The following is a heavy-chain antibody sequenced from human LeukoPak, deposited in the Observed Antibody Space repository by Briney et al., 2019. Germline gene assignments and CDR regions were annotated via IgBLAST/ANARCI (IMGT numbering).Heavy chain of an antibody. CDR1: GGSFSAYY. J-gene: IGHJ4*02. Sequence: SETLSLTCAVHGGSFSAYYWSWIRQSPEKGLEWIGEINHSGSTNYNPSLKSRVTISVDTSKNQFSLKLSSVTAADTAVYYCARDRYYYDSSGYEYYFDYWGQGTLVTVSS. D-gene: IGHD3-22*01. V-gene: IGHV4-34*01. CDR3: ARDRYYYDSSGYEYYFDY. CDR2: INHSGST.